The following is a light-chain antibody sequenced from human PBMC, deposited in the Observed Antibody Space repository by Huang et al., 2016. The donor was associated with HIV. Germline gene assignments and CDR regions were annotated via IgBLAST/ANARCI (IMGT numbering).Light chain of an antibody. J-gene: IGKJ4*01. Sequence: EIVMTQSPATLSVSPGERATLSCRASQSFSSNLAWYQQKPGQAPRLLIYGASTRATGIPARFSGSGSGTEFTHTISSLQSEDFAVYYCQQYNNWLTFGGGTKVEIK. V-gene: IGKV3-15*01. CDR2: GAS. CDR3: QQYNNWLT. CDR1: QSFSSN.